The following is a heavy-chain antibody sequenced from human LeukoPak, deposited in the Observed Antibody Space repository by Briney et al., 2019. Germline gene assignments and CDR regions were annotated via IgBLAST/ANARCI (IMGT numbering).Heavy chain of an antibody. D-gene: IGHD4-23*01. CDR3: AKAGGKFYYYYYMAV. CDR2: ISWNSGSI. CDR1: GFTFDDYA. Sequence: GRSLRLSCAASGFTFDDYAMHWVRQAPGKGLEWVSGISWNSGSIGSAASVKGRFTISRDNAKNSLYLQMNSLRAEDMALYYCAKAGGKFYYYYYMAVWGKGTTVTVSS. J-gene: IGHJ6*03. V-gene: IGHV3-9*03.